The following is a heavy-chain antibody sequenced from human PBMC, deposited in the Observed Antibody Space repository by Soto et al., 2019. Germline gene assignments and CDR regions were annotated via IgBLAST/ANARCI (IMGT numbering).Heavy chain of an antibody. D-gene: IGHD3-10*01. Sequence: SETLSLTCTVSGGSISSYYWSWIRQPPGKGLEWLGYIYYSASTGSTNYNPSLKSRVTISVDTSKNQFSLKLNSMTAADTAVYYCARHNYGSGITYFGCWGLGTLVTVSS. CDR3: ARHNYGSGITYFGC. CDR1: GGSISSYY. V-gene: IGHV4-59*08. J-gene: IGHJ4*02. CDR2: IYYSASTGST.